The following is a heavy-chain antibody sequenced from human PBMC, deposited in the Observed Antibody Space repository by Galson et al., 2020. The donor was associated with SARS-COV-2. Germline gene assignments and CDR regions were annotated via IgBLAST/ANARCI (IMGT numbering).Heavy chain of an antibody. CDR2: ISSSSSYI. CDR1: GFTFSGYN. CDR3: AGDREIYGPNSVGYFDY. V-gene: IGHV3-21*01. D-gene: IGHD4-17*01. J-gene: IGHJ4*02. Sequence: GESLKISCAASGFTFSGYNMNWVRQAPGKGLEWVSSISSSSSYIKYADSVKGRFTVSRDNAKNSLYLQMNSLRVEDTAVYYCAGDREIYGPNSVGYFDYWGQGTLVTVSS.